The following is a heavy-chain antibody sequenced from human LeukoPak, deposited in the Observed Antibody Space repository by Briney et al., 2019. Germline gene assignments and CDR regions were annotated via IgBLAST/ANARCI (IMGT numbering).Heavy chain of an antibody. Sequence: SETLSLTCAVSGGSISSGGYSWSWIRQPPGKGLEWIGYIYHCGSTYYNPSLKSRVTISVDRSKNQFSLKLSSVTAADTAVYYCARGIAAAGYYYYGMDVWGQGTTVTVSS. V-gene: IGHV4-30-2*01. J-gene: IGHJ6*02. D-gene: IGHD6-13*01. CDR2: IYHCGST. CDR1: GGSISSGGYS. CDR3: ARGIAAAGYYYYGMDV.